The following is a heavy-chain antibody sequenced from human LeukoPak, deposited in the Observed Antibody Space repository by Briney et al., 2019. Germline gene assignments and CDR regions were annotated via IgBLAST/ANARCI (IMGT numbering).Heavy chain of an antibody. J-gene: IGHJ6*02. V-gene: IGHV4-59*01. CDR2: IYNSRTT. Sequence: SETLSLNCTGSGGSISSYYWIWIRQPPGKGLEGIGYIYNSRTTNYNTSHKSRVTISVDTSKNQFSLKLSSVTAADTAVYYCARVRRGYSYGVTYYGMDVWGQGTTVTVSS. CDR1: GGSISSYY. D-gene: IGHD5-18*01. CDR3: ARVRRGYSYGVTYYGMDV.